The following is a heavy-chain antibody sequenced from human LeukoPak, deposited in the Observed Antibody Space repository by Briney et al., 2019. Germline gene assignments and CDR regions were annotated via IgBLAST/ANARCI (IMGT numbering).Heavy chain of an antibody. V-gene: IGHV1-2*02. CDR1: GYTFTDYS. CDR2: SDPYSGGT. J-gene: IGHJ5*02. CDR3: ARGRNGFDA. Sequence: ASVKVSCTASGYTFTDYSVHWVRQAPGQGLEWMGWSDPYSGGTNYAQKFQGRVTMTRDTSISTAYMELNSLSADDTAVYYCARGRNGFDAWGQGTLVTVSS.